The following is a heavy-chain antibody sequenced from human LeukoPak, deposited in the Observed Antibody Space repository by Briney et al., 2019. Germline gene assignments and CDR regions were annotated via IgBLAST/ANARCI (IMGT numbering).Heavy chain of an antibody. CDR2: IYASGST. V-gene: IGHV4-4*09. D-gene: IGHD3-22*01. CDR1: GGSISSYY. J-gene: IGHJ5*02. CDR3: ARRTGDYYDSSGYYLVSSWFDP. Sequence: SETLSLTCTVSGGSISSYYWSWIRQPPGKGLEWIGYIYASGSTNYNPALKSRVTISVDTSKTQFSLKLSSVTAADTAVYYCARRTGDYYDSSGYYLVSSWFDPWGQGTLVTVSS.